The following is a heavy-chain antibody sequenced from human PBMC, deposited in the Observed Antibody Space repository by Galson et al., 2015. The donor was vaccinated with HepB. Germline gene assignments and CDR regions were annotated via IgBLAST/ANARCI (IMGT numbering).Heavy chain of an antibody. Sequence: SLRLSCAASGFALRSYFMHWVRQAPGKGLEWVAVISFDGSKKFYADSVKGRFTISRDNSKNALFLEMNSLRVEDTAVYYCARDPNPGDNWGQGTQVTVSS. V-gene: IGHV3-30-3*01. CDR3: ARDPNPGDN. CDR1: GFALRSYF. CDR2: ISFDGSKK. J-gene: IGHJ4*02.